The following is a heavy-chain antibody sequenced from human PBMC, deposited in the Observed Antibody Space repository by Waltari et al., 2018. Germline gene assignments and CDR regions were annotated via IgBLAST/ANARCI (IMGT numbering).Heavy chain of an antibody. CDR2: IYYSGST. Sequence: QLQLQESGPGLVKPSETLSLTCTVSGGSISSSSYYWGWIRQPPGKGLEWIGSIYYSGSTYYNPSLKSRVTISVDTSKNQFSLKLSSVTAADTAVYYCARAGANGRKITIFGVVIPNWFDPWGQGTLVTVSS. CDR1: GGSISSSSYY. CDR3: ARAGANGRKITIFGVVIPNWFDP. J-gene: IGHJ5*02. D-gene: IGHD3-3*01. V-gene: IGHV4-39*07.